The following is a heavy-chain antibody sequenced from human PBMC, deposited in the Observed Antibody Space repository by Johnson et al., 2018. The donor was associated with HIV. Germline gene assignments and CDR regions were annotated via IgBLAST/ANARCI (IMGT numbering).Heavy chain of an antibody. CDR1: GFTFSSYA. J-gene: IGHJ3*02. CDR3: ARDGEDSTSSSCAFDI. V-gene: IGHV3-30-3*01. Sequence: VQLVESGGGVVQPGRSLRLSCAASGFTFSSYAMHWVRQAPGKGLEWVAVISYDGSNKYYADSVKGRFTISRDNSKNTLYLQMNSLRAEDTAVYYCARDGEDSTSSSCAFDIWGQGTMVTVSS. D-gene: IGHD6-6*01. CDR2: ISYDGSNK.